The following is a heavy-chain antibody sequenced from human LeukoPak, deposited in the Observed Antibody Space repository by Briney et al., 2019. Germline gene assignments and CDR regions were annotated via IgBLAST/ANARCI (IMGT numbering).Heavy chain of an antibody. CDR2: IYHSGNT. CDR1: GFTVSSNY. Sequence: AGGSLRLSCAASGFTVSSNYMSWGRQHPENGRELVGEIYHSGNTNTNPPLNSRVTISLDKSKTQSSLKLNSVTAADTAVYYCARVGALGGHDFWGQGSLVTVSS. V-gene: IGHV4-4*02. D-gene: IGHD1-26*01. J-gene: IGHJ4*02. CDR3: ARVGALGGHDF.